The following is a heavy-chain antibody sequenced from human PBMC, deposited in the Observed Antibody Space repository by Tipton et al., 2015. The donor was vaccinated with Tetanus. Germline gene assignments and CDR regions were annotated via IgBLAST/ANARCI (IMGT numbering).Heavy chain of an antibody. D-gene: IGHD2/OR15-2a*01. Sequence: SLRLSCAASGFTFSDYYLSWIRQAPGKGLEWLSYISRSGTDIHYADSVKGRFTVSRDNAKNSLYLQMNSLRLEDTAFYYCAKGRVPASMGTYWFFDLWGRGSLVTVSS. CDR1: GFTFSDYY. CDR3: AKGRVPASMGTYWFFDL. J-gene: IGHJ2*01. V-gene: IGHV3-11*01. CDR2: ISRSGTDI.